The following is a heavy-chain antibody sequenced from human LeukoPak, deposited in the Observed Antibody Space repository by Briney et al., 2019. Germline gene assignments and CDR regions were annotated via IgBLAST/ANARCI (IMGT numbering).Heavy chain of an antibody. CDR2: INHSGST. Sequence: SETLYLTCAVYGGSFSGYYWSWIRQPPGKGLEWIGEINHSGSTNYNPSPKSRVTISVDTSKNQFSLKLSSVTAADTAVYYCASLAAADPPEVWFDPWGQGTLVTVSS. J-gene: IGHJ5*02. D-gene: IGHD6-13*01. CDR1: GGSFSGYY. V-gene: IGHV4-34*01. CDR3: ASLAAADPPEVWFDP.